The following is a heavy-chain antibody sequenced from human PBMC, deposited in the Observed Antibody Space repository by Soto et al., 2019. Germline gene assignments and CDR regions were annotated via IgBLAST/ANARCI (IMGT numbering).Heavy chain of an antibody. CDR2: IKSKTDGGTT. CDR1: GFTFSNAW. J-gene: IGHJ3*02. CDR3: PRRWEDDSFDI. D-gene: IGHD1-26*01. V-gene: IGHV3-15*01. Sequence: GGSLRLSCAASGFTFSNAWMSWVRQAPGKGLEWVGRIKSKTDGGTTDYAAPVKGRFTISRDDSKNTLYLQMNSLKTEDTAVYYCPRRWEDDSFDIGGQGTMVTVSS.